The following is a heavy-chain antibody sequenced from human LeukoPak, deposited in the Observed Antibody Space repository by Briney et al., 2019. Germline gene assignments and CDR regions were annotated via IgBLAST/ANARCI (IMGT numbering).Heavy chain of an antibody. CDR1: GGSISSYY. D-gene: IGHD1-26*01. Sequence: SETLSLTCTVSGGSISSYYWSWIRQPAGKGLEWIGRIYTSGSTNYNPSLKSRVTISVDTSKNQLSLKLSSLTAADTAVYYCARHEYSGSYYGLSWFDPWGQGTLVTVSS. V-gene: IGHV4-4*07. J-gene: IGHJ5*02. CDR2: IYTSGST. CDR3: ARHEYSGSYYGLSWFDP.